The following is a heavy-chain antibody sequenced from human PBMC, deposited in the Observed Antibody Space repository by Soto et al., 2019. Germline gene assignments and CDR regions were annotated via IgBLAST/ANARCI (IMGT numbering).Heavy chain of an antibody. V-gene: IGHV5-10-1*01. D-gene: IGHD1-1*01. J-gene: IGHJ5*02. CDR3: AIHDPHTNWFYP. Sequence: EVQLVQSGAEVKKPGESLRISCKGSGYSFTSYWISWVRQMPGKGLEWMGRIDPHDSYTNYSPSFQGHVTISADKSISTSYPQWSSLKASDTTIYSCAIHDPHTNWFYPWGQRTLVTFSS. CDR1: GYSFTSYW. CDR2: IDPHDSYT.